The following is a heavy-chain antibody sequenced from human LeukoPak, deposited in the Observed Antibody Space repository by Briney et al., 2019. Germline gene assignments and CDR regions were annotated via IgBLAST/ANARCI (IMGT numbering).Heavy chain of an antibody. V-gene: IGHV4-31*03. CDR2: IYYSGST. J-gene: IGHJ4*02. D-gene: IGHD6-13*01. Sequence: SQTLSLTCTVSGGSISSGGYYWSWIRQHPGTGLEWIGYIYYSGSTYYNPSLKSRVTISVDTSKNQFSLKLSSVTAADTAVYYCARTGYSSSWYYFDYWGQGTLVTVSS. CDR3: ARTGYSSSWYYFDY. CDR1: GGSISSGGYY.